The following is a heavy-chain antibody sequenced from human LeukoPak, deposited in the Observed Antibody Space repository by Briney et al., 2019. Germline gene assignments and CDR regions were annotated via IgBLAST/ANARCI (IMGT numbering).Heavy chain of an antibody. V-gene: IGHV3-74*01. J-gene: IGHJ4*02. CDR3: ARVSRGNYYFDY. Sequence: GGSLRLSCAASGFTFSSYWMHWVRQAPGKGLVWVSRINTDGSRTDSVEGRFTISRDNAKNTLYLQMNSLRAEDTAVYYCARVSRGNYYFDYWGPGTLVTVSS. CDR2: INTDGSRT. CDR1: GFTFSSYW.